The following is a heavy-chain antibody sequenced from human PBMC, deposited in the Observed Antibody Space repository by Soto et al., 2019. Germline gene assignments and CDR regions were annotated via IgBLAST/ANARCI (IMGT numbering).Heavy chain of an antibody. Sequence: EVQLLESGGGLVQPGGSLRLSCAASGFTFSTYAMSWVRQAPGKGLEWVSAIGGGRSGTYYADSVRGRLTLSSDDSTNTLDLQIYSLRADVTAIYYCAKGSLGYCSGAICYFVDFGGQGSLVTVSS. D-gene: IGHD2-2*01. J-gene: IGHJ4*02. V-gene: IGHV3-23*01. CDR3: AKGSLGYCSGAICYFVDF. CDR2: IGGGRSGT. CDR1: GFTFSTYA.